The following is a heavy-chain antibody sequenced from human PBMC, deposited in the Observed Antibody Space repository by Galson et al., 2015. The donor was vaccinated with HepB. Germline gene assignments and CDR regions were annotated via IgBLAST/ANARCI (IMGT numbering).Heavy chain of an antibody. CDR3: ARVSNYGDIRDSFDI. J-gene: IGHJ3*02. CDR1: GFSFSSYS. Sequence: SLRLSCAASGFSFSSYSIDWVRQAPGKGLEWVSSISSRGNYIYYANSLKGRFTISRDNAKNSLYLQMNSLRAEDTAVYYCARVSNYGDIRDSFDIWGQGTMVTVSS. V-gene: IGHV3-21*06. CDR2: ISSRGNYI. D-gene: IGHD4-17*01.